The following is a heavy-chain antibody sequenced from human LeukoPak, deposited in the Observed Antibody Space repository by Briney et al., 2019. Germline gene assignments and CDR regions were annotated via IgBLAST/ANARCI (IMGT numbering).Heavy chain of an antibody. CDR3: FTELDYGLSAYFED. Sequence: GGSLRLSCAVSGFHFSSALMTWVRQASGKGREWVGRIKTTNDGATTDYAAPVKGRFTISRDDSKDTMYLQMASLKTDDTAVYYCFTELDYGLSAYFEDWGQGTLVTVSS. D-gene: IGHD4/OR15-4a*01. V-gene: IGHV3-15*01. CDR1: GFHFSSAL. CDR2: IKTTNDGATT. J-gene: IGHJ4*02.